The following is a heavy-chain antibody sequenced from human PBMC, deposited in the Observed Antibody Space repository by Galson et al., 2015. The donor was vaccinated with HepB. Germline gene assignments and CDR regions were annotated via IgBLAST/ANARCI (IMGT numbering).Heavy chain of an antibody. D-gene: IGHD3-22*01. Sequence: SVKVSCKASGGTFSSYTISWVRQAPGQGLEWMGRIIPILGIANYAQKFQGRVTITADKPTSIAYMELSSLRSEDTAVYYCARDDSSGYYSHYFDYWGQGTLVTVSS. J-gene: IGHJ4*02. CDR1: GGTFSSYT. V-gene: IGHV1-69*04. CDR3: ARDDSSGYYSHYFDY. CDR2: IIPILGIA.